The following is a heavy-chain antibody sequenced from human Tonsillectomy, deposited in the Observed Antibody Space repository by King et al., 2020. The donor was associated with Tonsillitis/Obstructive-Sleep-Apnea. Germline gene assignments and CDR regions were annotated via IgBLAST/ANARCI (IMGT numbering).Heavy chain of an antibody. CDR3: TTDAPVSHTLDY. J-gene: IGHJ4*02. Sequence: DVQLVESGGGLVKPGGSLRLSCAASGFTFSNAWMSWVRQAPGKGLEWVGRIKSKTDGGTTDYAAPVKGRFTISGDDSKNTLYLQMNSLKTEDTAVYYCTTDAPVSHTLDYWGQGTLVTVSS. CDR2: IKSKTDGGTT. D-gene: IGHD2-2*02. CDR1: GFTFSNAW. V-gene: IGHV3-15*01.